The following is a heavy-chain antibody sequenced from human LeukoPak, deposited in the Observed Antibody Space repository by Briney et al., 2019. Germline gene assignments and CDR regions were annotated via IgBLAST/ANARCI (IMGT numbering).Heavy chain of an antibody. CDR2: IYYSGST. CDR1: GGSISSSSYY. J-gene: IGHJ6*02. D-gene: IGHD2/OR15-2a*01. CDR3: ARNSIVTYYYYGMDV. V-gene: IGHV4-39*01. Sequence: KPSETLSLTCTVSGGSISSSSYYWGWIRQPPGKGLEWIGSIYYSGSTYYNPSLKSRVTISVDTSKNQFSLKLSSVTAADTAVYYCARNSIVTYYYYGMDVWGQGTTVTVSS.